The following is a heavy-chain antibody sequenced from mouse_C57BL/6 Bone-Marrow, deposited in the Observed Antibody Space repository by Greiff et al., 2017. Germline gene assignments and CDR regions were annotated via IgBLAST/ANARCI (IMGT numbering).Heavy chain of an antibody. D-gene: IGHD1-1*01. J-gene: IGHJ3*01. V-gene: IGHV1-26*01. Sequence: VQLKQSGPELVKPGASVKISCKASGYTFTDYYMNWVKQSHGKSLEWIGDINPNNGGTSYNQKFKGKATLTVDKSSSTAYMELRSLTSEDSAVYYCARDEDYYGSSYVWFAYWGQGTLVTVSA. CDR3: ARDEDYYGSSYVWFAY. CDR2: INPNNGGT. CDR1: GYTFTDYY.